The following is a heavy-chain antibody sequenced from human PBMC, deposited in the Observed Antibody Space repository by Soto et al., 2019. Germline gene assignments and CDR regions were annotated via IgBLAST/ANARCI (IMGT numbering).Heavy chain of an antibody. CDR2: ISSSSSYI. V-gene: IGHV3-21*01. D-gene: IGHD6-13*01. Sequence: HGGSLRLSCAASGFTFSSYSMNWVRQAPGKGLEWVSSISSSSSYIYYADSVKGRFTISRDNAKNSLYLQMNSLRAEDTAVYYCESIHESPLAAEYFDYWGQGTLVTVSS. J-gene: IGHJ4*02. CDR1: GFTFSSYS. CDR3: ESIHESPLAAEYFDY.